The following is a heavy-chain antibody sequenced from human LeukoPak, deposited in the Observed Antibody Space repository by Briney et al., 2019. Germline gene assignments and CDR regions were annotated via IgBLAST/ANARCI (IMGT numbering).Heavy chain of an antibody. V-gene: IGHV4-38-2*01. J-gene: IGHJ4*02. CDR2: IYHSGST. Sequence: SETLSLTRAVSGYSISSGYYWGWIRQPPAKGLEWIGSIYHSGSTYYNPSLKSRVTISVDTSKNQFSLKLSSVTAADTAVYYCARVSSSWYYFDYWGQGTLVTVSS. CDR1: GYSISSGYY. CDR3: ARVSSSWYYFDY. D-gene: IGHD6-13*01.